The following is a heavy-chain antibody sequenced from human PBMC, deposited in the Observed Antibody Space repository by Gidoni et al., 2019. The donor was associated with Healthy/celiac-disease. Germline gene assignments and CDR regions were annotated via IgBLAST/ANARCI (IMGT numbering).Heavy chain of an antibody. CDR2: IYYSGST. J-gene: IGHJ4*02. CDR1: GGSISSYY. Sequence: QVQLQKSGPGLVKPSETLSLTCTVPGGSISSYYWSWIRQPPGKGLEWIGYIYYSGSTNYNPSLKSRVTISVDTSKNQFSLKLSSVTAADTAVYYCARGLVGATTYFDYWGQGTLVTVSS. CDR3: ARGLVGATTYFDY. V-gene: IGHV4-59*01. D-gene: IGHD1-26*01.